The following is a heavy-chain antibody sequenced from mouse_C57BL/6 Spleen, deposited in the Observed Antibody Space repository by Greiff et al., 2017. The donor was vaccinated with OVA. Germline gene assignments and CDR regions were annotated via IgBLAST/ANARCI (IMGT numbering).Heavy chain of an antibody. D-gene: IGHD2-5*01. Sequence: QVQLQQPGAELVRPGSSVKLSCKASGYTFTSYWMDWVKQRPGQGLEWIGNIYPSDSETHYNQKFKDKATLTVDKSSSTAYMQLSSLTSEDSAVYYCARYAYYRNYGFAYWGQGTLVTVSA. CDR2: IYPSDSET. V-gene: IGHV1-61*01. J-gene: IGHJ3*01. CDR1: GYTFTSYW. CDR3: ARYAYYRNYGFAY.